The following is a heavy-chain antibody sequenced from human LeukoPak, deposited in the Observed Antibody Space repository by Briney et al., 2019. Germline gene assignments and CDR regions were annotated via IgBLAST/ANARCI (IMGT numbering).Heavy chain of an antibody. J-gene: IGHJ3*02. D-gene: IGHD3-22*01. Sequence: SETLSLTCTVSGGSITGYHWSWIRQPPGKGLEWIGSIYYSGSTYYNPSLKSRVTISVDTSKNQFSLKLSSVTAADTAVYYCARHMDSSGYNDAFDIWGQGTMVTVSS. CDR2: IYYSGST. V-gene: IGHV4-39*01. CDR3: ARHMDSSGYNDAFDI. CDR1: GGSITGYH.